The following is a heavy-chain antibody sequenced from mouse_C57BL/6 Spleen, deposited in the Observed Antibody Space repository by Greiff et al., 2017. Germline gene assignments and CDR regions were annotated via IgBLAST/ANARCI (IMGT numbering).Heavy chain of an antibody. CDR2: SDPNSGGT. J-gene: IGHJ2*01. V-gene: IGHV1-72*01. D-gene: IGHD1-1*01. CDR1: GYTFTSYW. Sequence: QFQLQQSGAELVKPGASVKLSCKASGYTFTSYWMPWVKQRPGRGLEWIGRSDPNSGGTKYNEKFKSKATLTVDKPSSTAYMQLSSLTSEDSAVYYCAYYNFDYWGQGTTLTVSS. CDR3: AYYNFDY.